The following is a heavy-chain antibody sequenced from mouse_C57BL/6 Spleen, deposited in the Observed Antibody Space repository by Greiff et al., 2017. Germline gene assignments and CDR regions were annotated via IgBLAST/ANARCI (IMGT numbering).Heavy chain of an antibody. CDR1: GYTFTSYW. J-gene: IGHJ2*01. V-gene: IGHV1-52*01. CDR3: ARRDSSGPFDY. D-gene: IGHD3-2*02. Sequence: QVQLQQSGAELVRPGSSVKLSCKASGYTFTSYWMHWVKQRPIQGLEWIGNIDPSDSETHYNQKFKDKATLPVDKSSSTAYMQLSSLTSEDSAVYYCARRDSSGPFDYWGQGTTLTVSS. CDR2: IDPSDSET.